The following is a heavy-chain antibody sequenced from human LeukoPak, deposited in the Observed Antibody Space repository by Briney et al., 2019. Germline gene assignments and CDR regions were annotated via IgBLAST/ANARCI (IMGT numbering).Heavy chain of an antibody. CDR2: ISAYNGNA. CDR3: ARGLEWLTRRHTWFDP. V-gene: IGHV1-18*01. CDR1: SYTFTNYA. J-gene: IGHJ5*02. D-gene: IGHD3-3*01. Sequence: ASVKVSCKASSYTFTNYAFTWVRQAPGQGLEWMGWISAYNGNANYAQKLQGRVTMTTDTSTSTAYMELRSLRSDDTAVYYCARGLEWLTRRHTWFDPWGQGTLVTVSS.